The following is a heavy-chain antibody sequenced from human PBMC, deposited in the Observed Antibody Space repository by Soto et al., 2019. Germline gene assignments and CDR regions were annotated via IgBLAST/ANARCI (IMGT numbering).Heavy chain of an antibody. V-gene: IGHV3-23*01. Sequence: PVGSLRLSCAASGFTFSSYAMSWVRQAPGKGLEWVSAISGSGGSTYYADSVKGRFTISRDNSKNTLYLQMNSLRAEDTAVYYCAKDPGGRTTFDYWGQGTLVTVSS. CDR3: AKDPGGRTTFDY. CDR2: ISGSGGST. D-gene: IGHD1-26*01. J-gene: IGHJ4*02. CDR1: GFTFSSYA.